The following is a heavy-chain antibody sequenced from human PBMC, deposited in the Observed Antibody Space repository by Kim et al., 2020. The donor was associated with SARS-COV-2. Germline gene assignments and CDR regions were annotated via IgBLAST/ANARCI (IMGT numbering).Heavy chain of an antibody. D-gene: IGHD5-18*01. Sequence: GGSLRLSCAASGFTFSSYAMSWVRQAPGKGLEWVSAISGSGGSTYYADSVKGRFTISRDNSKNTLYLQMNSLRAEDTAVYYCAKAVTAMVTSFVDYWGQGTLVTVSS. CDR3: AKAVTAMVTSFVDY. CDR2: ISGSGGST. V-gene: IGHV3-23*01. CDR1: GFTFSSYA. J-gene: IGHJ4*02.